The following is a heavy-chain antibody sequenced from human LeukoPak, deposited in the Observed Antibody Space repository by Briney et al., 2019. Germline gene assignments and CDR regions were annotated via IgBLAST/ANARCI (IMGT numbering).Heavy chain of an antibody. CDR1: GYTFTGYY. J-gene: IGHJ5*02. CDR2: INPNSGGT. D-gene: IGHD1-1*01. Sequence: ASVKVSCKASGYTFTGYYIHWVRQAPGQGLEWMGWINPNSGGTNYAQKFQGRVTMTRDTSISTAYMELSRLRSDDTAVYYCARRKGTTGTTLFVPWGQGTLVTVSS. V-gene: IGHV1-2*02. CDR3: ARRKGTTGTTLFVP.